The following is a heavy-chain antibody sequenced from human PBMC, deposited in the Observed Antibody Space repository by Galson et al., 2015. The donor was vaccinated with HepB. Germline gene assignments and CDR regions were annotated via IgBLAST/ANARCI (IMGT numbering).Heavy chain of an antibody. J-gene: IGHJ6*02. CDR3: AKDLDSGYVLGAAPGTFYYYYGMDV. CDR1: GFIFRTYA. V-gene: IGHV3-30*18. Sequence: SLRLSCAASGFIFRTYAMHWVRQAPGKGLEWVAVISYDGSDKYYADSVKGRFTISRDNSKNTLYLQMNSLRAEDTAMYYCAKDLDSGYVLGAAPGTFYYYYGMDVWGQGTTVTVSS. D-gene: IGHD5-12*01. CDR2: ISYDGSDK.